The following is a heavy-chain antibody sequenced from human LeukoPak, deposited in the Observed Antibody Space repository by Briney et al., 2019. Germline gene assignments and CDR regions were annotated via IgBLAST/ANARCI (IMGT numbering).Heavy chain of an antibody. CDR2: IIPIFDTA. J-gene: IGHJ6*03. D-gene: IGHD4-17*01. Sequence: GGSLRLSCAASGFTFSSYAISWVRQAPGQGFEWMGGIIPIFDTATYAQKFQGRVTITADESTSTVYMELSSLRSEDTAMYFCARAGPEADDYGDYRYYYYVDVWGKGTTVTISS. V-gene: IGHV1-69*01. CDR1: GFTFSSYA. CDR3: ARAGPEADDYGDYRYYYYVDV.